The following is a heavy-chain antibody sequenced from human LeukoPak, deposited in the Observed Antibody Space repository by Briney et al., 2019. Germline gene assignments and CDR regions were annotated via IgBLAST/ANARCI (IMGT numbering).Heavy chain of an antibody. CDR2: IYSGGRT. CDR1: GFTVNSNY. Sequence: GGSLRLTCSAYGFTVNSNYMSWVCQAPGKGLEWVSVIYSGGRTYYADSVKGRFTISRDNSKNTLYLQMNSLRAEDTAVYYCARDGGRGTFDYWGQGTLVTVSS. J-gene: IGHJ4*02. V-gene: IGHV3-53*01. D-gene: IGHD3-16*01. CDR3: ARDGGRGTFDY.